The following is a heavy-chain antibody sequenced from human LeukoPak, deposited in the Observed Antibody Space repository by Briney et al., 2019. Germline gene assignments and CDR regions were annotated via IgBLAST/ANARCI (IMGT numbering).Heavy chain of an antibody. CDR2: MNPNSGNT. CDR1: GYTFTSYD. J-gene: IGHJ4*02. Sequence: ASVKVSCKASGYTFTSYDINWVRQATGQGLEWMGWMNPNSGNTVYAQKFQGRVTMTRNTSITTAFMELSSRRSEDTAVYYCARVYYDSSGYYIDYWGQGALVTASS. V-gene: IGHV1-8*01. D-gene: IGHD3-22*01. CDR3: ARVYYDSSGYYIDY.